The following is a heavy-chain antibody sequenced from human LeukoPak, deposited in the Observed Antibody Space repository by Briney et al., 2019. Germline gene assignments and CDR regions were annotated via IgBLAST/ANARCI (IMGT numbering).Heavy chain of an antibody. CDR3: ARDPQYSSSFDWFDP. CDR1: GGTFSSYA. CDR2: IIPIFGTA. J-gene: IGHJ5*02. V-gene: IGHV1-69*05. D-gene: IGHD6-6*01. Sequence: EASVKVSCKASGGTFSSYAISWVRQAPGQGLEWMGGIIPIFGTANYAQKFQGRVTITTDESTSTAYMELSSLRSEDTAVYYCARDPQYSSSFDWFDPWGQETLVTVSS.